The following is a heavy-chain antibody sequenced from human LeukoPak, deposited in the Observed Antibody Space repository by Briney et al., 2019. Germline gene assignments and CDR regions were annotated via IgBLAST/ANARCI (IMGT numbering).Heavy chain of an antibody. V-gene: IGHV1-8*01. CDR3: ARGDYDFHY. CDR2: VNPNSGYT. Sequence: EGMGWVNPNSGYTGYAQKFQGRVTMTRNTSISTAYMELSILKSEDTAVYYCARGDYDFHYWGQGTLVTVSS. J-gene: IGHJ4*02. D-gene: IGHD3-3*01.